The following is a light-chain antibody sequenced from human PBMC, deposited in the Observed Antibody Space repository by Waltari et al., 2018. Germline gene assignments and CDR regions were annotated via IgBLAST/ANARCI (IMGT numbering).Light chain of an antibody. V-gene: IGKV3-15*01. CDR1: QSIRTS. Sequence: DIVMTQSPATMSVSPGERATLSCRASQSIRTSLAWYQQTPGQPPRLLIYGASTRATGIPARFSGSGSGTEFTLTISSLQSEDFAVYYCQQYDNWPPWTFGPGTRVEVK. CDR3: QQYDNWPPWT. CDR2: GAS. J-gene: IGKJ1*01.